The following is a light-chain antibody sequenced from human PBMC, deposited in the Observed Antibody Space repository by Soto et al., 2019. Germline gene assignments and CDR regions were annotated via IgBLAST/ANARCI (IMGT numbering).Light chain of an antibody. J-gene: IGKJ2*01. CDR2: DAS. V-gene: IGKV3-20*01. CDR3: QQYARPPFA. Sequence: EIVLTQSPGTLSLSPGERATLSCRASQRISNSYLAWYQQKPGQAPRLLLYDASSRATGIPDRVSGSGSGTDFTLTISRLEPEGFAVYYCQQYARPPFAFGQGTKVEIK. CDR1: QRISNSY.